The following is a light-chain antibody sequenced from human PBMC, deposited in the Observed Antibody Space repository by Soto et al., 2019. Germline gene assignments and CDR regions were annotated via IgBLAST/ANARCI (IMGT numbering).Light chain of an antibody. Sequence: QSVLTQPASVSGSPGQSITISCTGTSSDVGGYNYVSWYQQYPGKAPKLMIYEVSNRPSGVSSRFSGSKSGNTASLTISGLQAEDEADYFCHSYTSSSTLVFGTGTKVT. J-gene: IGLJ1*01. CDR3: HSYTSSSTLV. CDR1: SSDVGGYNY. V-gene: IGLV2-14*01. CDR2: EVS.